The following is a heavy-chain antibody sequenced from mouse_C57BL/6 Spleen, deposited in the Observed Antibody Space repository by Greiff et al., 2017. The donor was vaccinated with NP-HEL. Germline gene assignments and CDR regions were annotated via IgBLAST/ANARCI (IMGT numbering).Heavy chain of an antibody. CDR1: GYTFTSYW. D-gene: IGHD2-4*01. V-gene: IGHV1-55*01. CDR2: IYPGSGST. J-gene: IGHJ2*01. CDR3: ARDRLYYDNYFDY. Sequence: QVQLQQPGAELVKPGASVKMSCKASGYTFTSYWITWVKQRPGQGLEWIGDIYPGSGSTNYIEKFKSKATLTVDTSSSTAYMQLSSLTSEDSAVYYCARDRLYYDNYFDYWGKGTTLTVAS.